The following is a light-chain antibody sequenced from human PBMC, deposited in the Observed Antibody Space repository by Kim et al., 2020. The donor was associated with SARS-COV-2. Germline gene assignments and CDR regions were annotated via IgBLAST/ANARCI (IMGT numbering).Light chain of an antibody. CDR2: DAS. CDR3: QQYDSYWT. J-gene: IGKJ1*01. CDR1: QSISSW. V-gene: IGKV1-5*01. Sequence: SPSVGDRVTITSRASQSISSWLAWYQQKPGKAPTLLIYDASSLESGVPSRFSGSGSGTEFTLTISSLQPYDFATYYCQQYDSYWTFGQGTKMGIK.